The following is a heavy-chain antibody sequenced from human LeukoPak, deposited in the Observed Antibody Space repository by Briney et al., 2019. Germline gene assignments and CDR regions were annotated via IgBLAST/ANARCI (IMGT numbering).Heavy chain of an antibody. V-gene: IGHV3-48*01. CDR3: ARDLPYGSGSYHIAAAFDI. J-gene: IGHJ3*02. CDR2: ISSSSSTI. CDR1: GFTFSFYS. Sequence: GGSLRLSCAASGFTFSFYSINWVRQAPGKGLEWISYISSSSSTIDYADSVKGRFTIFRDNAKNSLYLQVNSLRAEDTAVYYCARDLPYGSGSYHIAAAFDIWGQGTMVAVSS. D-gene: IGHD3-10*01.